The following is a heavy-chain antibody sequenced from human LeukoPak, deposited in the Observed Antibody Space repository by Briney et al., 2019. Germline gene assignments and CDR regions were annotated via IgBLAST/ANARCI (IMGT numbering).Heavy chain of an antibody. CDR3: ARIGGDLGFDAFDI. J-gene: IGHJ3*02. CDR2: MNPNSGNT. CDR1: GYTFTGYD. V-gene: IGHV1-8*03. Sequence: ASVKVSCKASGYTFTGYDINWVRQATGQGLEWMGWMNPNSGNTGYAQKFQGRVTITRNTSISTAYMELSSLRSEDTAVYYCARIGGDLGFDAFDIWGQGTMVTVSS. D-gene: IGHD4-17*01.